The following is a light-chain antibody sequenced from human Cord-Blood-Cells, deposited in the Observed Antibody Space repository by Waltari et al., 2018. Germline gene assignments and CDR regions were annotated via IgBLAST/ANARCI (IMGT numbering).Light chain of an antibody. CDR1: QSVSSSY. V-gene: IGKV3-20*01. CDR3: QQYGSSPPYT. Sequence: EFVLTQSPGPLSLSPGERATLPCRASQSVSSSYLAWYQQKPGQAPRLLIYGASSRATGIPDRFSGSGSGTDFTLTISRLEPEDFAVYYCQQYGSSPPYTFGQGTKLEIK. CDR2: GAS. J-gene: IGKJ2*01.